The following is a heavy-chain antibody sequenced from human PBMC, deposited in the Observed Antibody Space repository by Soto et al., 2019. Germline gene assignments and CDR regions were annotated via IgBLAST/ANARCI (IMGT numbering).Heavy chain of an antibody. CDR3: ARVSYSGNWFVHSVAGPNWFHP. D-gene: IGHD6-13*01. CDR1: GYSFTNNG. CDR2: ISAYNGNT. J-gene: IGHJ5*02. V-gene: IGHV1-18*01. Sequence: ASGRVSCEASGYSFTNNGISWVRQAPGQGREWMGWISAYNGNTNYGKKFQGRVTMTTDTSTSTASMELRSLKSDDTAVYYCARVSYSGNWFVHSVAGPNWFHPWGQGTPVTVSS.